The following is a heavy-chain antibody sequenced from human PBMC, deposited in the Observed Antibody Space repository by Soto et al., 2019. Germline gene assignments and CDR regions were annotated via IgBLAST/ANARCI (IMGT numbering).Heavy chain of an antibody. CDR1: GRRF. Sequence: GRRFCNRTRQATGKGQEWSGHIPNNGSPYNNPSLKSRVTIPADTSMNQFSLALTSVTAADTAMYNCARGSATEKVDPWGQGTLVTVS. V-gene: IGHV4-30-4*01. CDR2: IPNNGSP. J-gene: IGHJ5*02. CDR3: ARGSATEKVDP.